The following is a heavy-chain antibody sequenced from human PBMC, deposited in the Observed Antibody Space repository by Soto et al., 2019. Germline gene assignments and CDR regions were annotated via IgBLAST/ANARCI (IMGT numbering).Heavy chain of an antibody. CDR1: GCSISSYC. D-gene: IGHD6-6*01. CDR3: ARAASIAARPDWFDH. J-gene: IGHJ5*02. CDR2: IYYSGST. Sequence: KPXETLSLTCTVAGCSISSYCWSWIRQPPGKGLGWIGYIYYSGSTNYNPSLKSRVTISVDTSKNQFSLKLSSVTAADTAVYYCARAASIAARPDWFDHWGQGTLVTVSS. V-gene: IGHV4-59*01.